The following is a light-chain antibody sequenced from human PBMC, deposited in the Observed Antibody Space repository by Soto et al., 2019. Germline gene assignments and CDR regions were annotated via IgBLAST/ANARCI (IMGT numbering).Light chain of an antibody. CDR2: LEGSGSY. CDR3: ETWDSNTRV. V-gene: IGLV4-60*03. J-gene: IGLJ2*01. Sequence: QPVLTQSSSASASLGSSVKLTCTLSSGHSSNIIAWHQQQPGKAPRYLMKLEGSGSYNKGSGIPDRFSGSSSGADRHLTISSLQSEDEADYYCETWDSNTRVFGGGTKLTVL. CDR1: SGHSSNI.